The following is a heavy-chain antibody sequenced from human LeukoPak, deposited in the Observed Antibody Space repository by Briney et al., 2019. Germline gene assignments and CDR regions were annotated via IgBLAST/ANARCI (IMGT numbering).Heavy chain of an antibody. Sequence: GGSLRLSCAASGFTFSSYAMHWVRQAPGKGLEWVAVISYDGSNKYYADSVKGRFTISRDNSKNTLYLQMNSLRAEDTAVYYCARVMEDCTNGVCQIYYYYGMDVWGQGTTVIVSS. J-gene: IGHJ6*02. V-gene: IGHV3-30-3*01. CDR2: ISYDGSNK. CDR3: ARVMEDCTNGVCQIYYYYGMDV. CDR1: GFTFSSYA. D-gene: IGHD2-8*01.